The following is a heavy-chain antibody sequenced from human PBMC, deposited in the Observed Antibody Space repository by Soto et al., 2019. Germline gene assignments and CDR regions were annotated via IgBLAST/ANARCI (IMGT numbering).Heavy chain of an antibody. Sequence: XSVKVSCKTSGYTFTGYYMHWVRQAPGQGLEWMGWINPNNGDTNYAQKFQGRVTMTRDTSISTASMELSRLRSDDTAVYSCARIKLYYDSSGPFDYWGQGSLVTGSS. CDR3: ARIKLYYDSSGPFDY. D-gene: IGHD3-22*01. J-gene: IGHJ4*02. CDR2: INPNNGDT. V-gene: IGHV1-2*02. CDR1: GYTFTGYY.